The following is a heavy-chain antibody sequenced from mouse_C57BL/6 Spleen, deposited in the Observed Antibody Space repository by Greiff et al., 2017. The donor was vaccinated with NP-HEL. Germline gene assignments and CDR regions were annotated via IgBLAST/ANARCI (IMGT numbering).Heavy chain of an antibody. D-gene: IGHD2-1*01. CDR3: ARDDYGNLAWFAY. CDR2: IYPGDGDT. CDR1: GYAFSSSW. V-gene: IGHV1-82*01. Sequence: VHLVESGPELVKPGASVKISCKASGYAFSSSWMNWVKQRPGKGLEWIGRIYPGDGDTNYNGKFKGKATLTADKSSSTAYMQLSSLTSEDSAVYCCARDDYGNLAWFAYWGQGTLVTVSA. J-gene: IGHJ3*01.